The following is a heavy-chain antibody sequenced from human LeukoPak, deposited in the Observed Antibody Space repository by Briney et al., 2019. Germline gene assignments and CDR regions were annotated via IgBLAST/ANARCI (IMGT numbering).Heavy chain of an antibody. J-gene: IGHJ4*02. CDR2: VYSTGST. CDR1: GGSISTYY. Sequence: PSETLSLTCTVSGGSISTYYWSWIRQPPGKGLEWIGCVYSTGSTNYNPSLKSRVTISVDTSKNQFSLKLSSVTAADTAVYYCARGGGIAAAEDYWGQGTLVTVSS. D-gene: IGHD6-13*01. V-gene: IGHV4-59*12. CDR3: ARGGGIAAAEDY.